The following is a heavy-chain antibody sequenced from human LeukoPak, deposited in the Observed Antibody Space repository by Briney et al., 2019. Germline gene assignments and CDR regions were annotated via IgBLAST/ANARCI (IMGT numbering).Heavy chain of an antibody. J-gene: IGHJ1*01. CDR1: GGTFSSYA. V-gene: IGHV1-69*05. CDR3: ARGNPLVDYDSSGYSYSTEYFQH. Sequence: SVKVSCKASGGTFSSYAISWVRQAPGPGLEWMGRIIPIFGTANYAQKFQGRVTITTDESTSTAYMELSSLRSEDTAVYYCARGNPLVDYDSSGYSYSTEYFQHWGQGTLVTVSS. D-gene: IGHD3-22*01. CDR2: IIPIFGTA.